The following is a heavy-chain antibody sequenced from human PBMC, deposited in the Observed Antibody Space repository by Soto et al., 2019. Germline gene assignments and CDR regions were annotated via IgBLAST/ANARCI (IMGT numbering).Heavy chain of an antibody. Sequence: SETLSLTCTVSGGSISSYYWSWIRQPPGKGLEWIGYIYYSGSTNYNPSLKSRVTISVDTSKNQFSLKLSSVTAADTAVYYCASGGIAVAGYFDYWGQGTLITVSS. V-gene: IGHV4-59*01. CDR2: IYYSGST. CDR3: ASGGIAVAGYFDY. D-gene: IGHD6-19*01. CDR1: GGSISSYY. J-gene: IGHJ4*02.